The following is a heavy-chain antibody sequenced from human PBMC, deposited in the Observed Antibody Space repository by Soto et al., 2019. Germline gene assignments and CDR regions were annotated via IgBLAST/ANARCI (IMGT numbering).Heavy chain of an antibody. CDR3: ARARYDNSGYYAENYPDN. J-gene: IGHJ4*02. D-gene: IGHD3-22*01. V-gene: IGHV4-61*01. CDR1: GGSVRSASLY. CDR2: IYHSGSP. Sequence: SETLSLSRGVPGGSVRSASLYGFWIRHPTGKGLEWIAYIYHSGSPNYNPSLNSPDTISVDTSKNRLSLRLTSVTAADTAIYYCARARYDNSGYYAENYPDNWGQGTLVTVSS.